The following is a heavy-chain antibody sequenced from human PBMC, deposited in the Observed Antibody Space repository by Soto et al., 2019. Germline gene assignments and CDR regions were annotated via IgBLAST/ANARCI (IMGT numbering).Heavy chain of an antibody. D-gene: IGHD5-18*01. CDR2: IWYDGSNK. CDR3: ARDLVDTASFDY. Sequence: QVQLVESGGGVVQPGRSLRLSCAASGFTFSSYGMHWVRQAPGKGLEWVAVIWYDGSNKYYADSVKGRFTISRDNSKNTLYLQMNSLRAEDTAVYYCARDLVDTASFDYWGQGTLVTVSS. CDR1: GFTFSSYG. J-gene: IGHJ4*02. V-gene: IGHV3-33*01.